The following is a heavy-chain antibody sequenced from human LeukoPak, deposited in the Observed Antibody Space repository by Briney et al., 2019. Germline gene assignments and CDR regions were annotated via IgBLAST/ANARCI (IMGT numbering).Heavy chain of an antibody. D-gene: IGHD5-18*01. V-gene: IGHV4-34*01. CDR3: ARVRGYLNYFDY. CDR2: INHSGST. J-gene: IGHJ4*02. CDR1: GGSFSGYY. Sequence: SETLSLTCAVYGGSFSGYYWSWIRQPPGKGLEWIGEINHSGSTNYNPSLKSRVTISVDTSKSQFSLKLSSVTAADTAVYYCARVRGYLNYFDYWGQGTLVTVSS.